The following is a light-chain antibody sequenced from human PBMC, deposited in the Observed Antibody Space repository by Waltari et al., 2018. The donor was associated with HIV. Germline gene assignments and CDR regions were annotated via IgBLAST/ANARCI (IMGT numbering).Light chain of an antibody. Sequence: YVLTQAPSVSQAPGKTATLTCEGDRIGTKTVHWYQQKSGQAPVLVIYYDSERPSGIPDRFSGSNSGNTATLTISRVEDGDEADYYCQVWDTASNEGVFGGGTKLTVL. CDR2: YDS. J-gene: IGLJ3*02. CDR3: QVWDTASNEGV. CDR1: RIGTKT. V-gene: IGLV3-21*04.